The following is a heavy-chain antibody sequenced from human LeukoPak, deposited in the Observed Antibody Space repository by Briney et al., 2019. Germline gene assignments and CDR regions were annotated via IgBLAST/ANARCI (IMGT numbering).Heavy chain of an antibody. CDR1: GASISSYY. V-gene: IGHV4-59*01. CDR2: IFYRGST. Sequence: SETLSLTCTVSGASISSYYWSWIRQPPGEGLEWIGYIFYRGSTNYNPSLKSRVTISVDTSKNQFSLNLSSVTAADTAVYYCASGPYPAAGTDHQFDYWGQGILVTVFS. CDR3: ASGPYPAAGTDHQFDY. J-gene: IGHJ4*02. D-gene: IGHD6-13*01.